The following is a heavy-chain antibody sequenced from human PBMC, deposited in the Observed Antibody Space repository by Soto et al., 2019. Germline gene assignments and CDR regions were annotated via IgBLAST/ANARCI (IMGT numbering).Heavy chain of an antibody. CDR3: AKEISVVTNSNTCMDV. D-gene: IGHD2-21*02. V-gene: IGHV3-9*01. CDR2: ISWNSGSI. CDR1: GFTFDDYA. J-gene: IGHJ6*02. Sequence: EVQLVESGGGLVQPGRSLRLSCAASGFTFDDYAMHWVRQAPGKGLEWVSGISWNSGSIGYADSVQGRFTISRDNAKNSLYLQMNSLRAEDTALYYCAKEISVVTNSNTCMDVWGQGNTVTVSS.